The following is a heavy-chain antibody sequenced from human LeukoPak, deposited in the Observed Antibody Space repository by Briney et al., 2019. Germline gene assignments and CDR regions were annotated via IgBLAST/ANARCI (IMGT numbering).Heavy chain of an antibody. V-gene: IGHV3-21*01. CDR1: GFTFSSYS. J-gene: IGHJ4*02. Sequence: PGGSLRLSCAASGFTFSSYSMNWVRQAPGKGLEWVSSISSSSSYIYYADSVKGRFTISRDNAKNSLYLQMNSLRAEDTAVYYCARDPGGYCSSTSCYSYYFDYWGQGTLVTVSS. D-gene: IGHD2-2*01. CDR3: ARDPGGYCSSTSCYSYYFDY. CDR2: ISSSSSYI.